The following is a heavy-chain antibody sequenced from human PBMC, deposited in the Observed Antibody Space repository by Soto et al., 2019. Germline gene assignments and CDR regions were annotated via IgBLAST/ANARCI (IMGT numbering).Heavy chain of an antibody. D-gene: IGHD3-16*01. CDR1: GFSLSTSGVG. Sequence: QITLKESGPTLVKPTQTLTLTCTFSGFSLSTSGVGVGWIRQPPGKALEWLALIYSDDDKRYSPSLKRRVTITKDSSKKQVVLTGPSLHPVDKARYYCVHSRSQDYIWGCYWDDAFDIWRQGKMVSVAS. J-gene: IGHJ3*02. CDR2: IYSDDDK. V-gene: IGHV2-5*02. CDR3: VHSRSQDYIWGCYWDDAFDI.